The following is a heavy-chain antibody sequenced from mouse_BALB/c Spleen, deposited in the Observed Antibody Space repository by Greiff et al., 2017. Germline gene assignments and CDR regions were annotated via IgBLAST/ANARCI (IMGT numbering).Heavy chain of an antibody. CDR3: ARYYYAMDY. CDR2: ISDGGSYT. CDR1: GFTFSDYY. J-gene: IGHJ4*01. Sequence: EVQLQESGGGLVKPGGSLKLSCAASGFTFSDYYMYWVRQTPEKRLEWVATISDGGSYTYYPDSVKGRFTISRDNAKNNLYLQMSSLKSEDTAMYYCARYYYAMDYWGQGTSVTVSS. V-gene: IGHV5-4*02.